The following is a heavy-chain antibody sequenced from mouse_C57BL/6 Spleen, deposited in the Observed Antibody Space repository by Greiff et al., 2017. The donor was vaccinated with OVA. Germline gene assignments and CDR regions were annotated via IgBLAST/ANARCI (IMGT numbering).Heavy chain of an antibody. J-gene: IGHJ2*01. CDR3: ATELTRDFDY. CDR1: GYTFTSYW. V-gene: IGHV1-74*01. CDR2: IHPSDSDT. Sequence: QVHVKQPGAELVKPGASVKVSCKASGYTFTSYWMHWVKQRPGQGLEWIGRIHPSDSDTNYNQKFKGKATLTVDKSSSTAYMQLSSLTSEDSAVYYCATELTRDFDYWGQGTTLTVSS. D-gene: IGHD1-1*01.